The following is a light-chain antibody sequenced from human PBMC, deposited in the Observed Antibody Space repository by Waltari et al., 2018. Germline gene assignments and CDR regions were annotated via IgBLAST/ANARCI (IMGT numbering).Light chain of an antibody. CDR1: SGHNTYA. Sequence: QVVLTQPPSVSASLGASVKLTCTLASGHNTYAIAWHQQQAEKGPQFLMKVKSDGSHTRGDGIPDRFSVSRCGAERYLTISNLQPGDEADYYCQTWATGIFWLFGGGTKLTVL. J-gene: IGLJ3*02. CDR3: QTWATGIFWL. CDR2: VKSDGSH. V-gene: IGLV4-69*01.